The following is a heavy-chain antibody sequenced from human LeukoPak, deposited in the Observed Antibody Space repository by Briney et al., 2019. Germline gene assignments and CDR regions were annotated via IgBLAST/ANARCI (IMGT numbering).Heavy chain of an antibody. Sequence: PSETLSLTCAVYGGSFSGYYWSWIRQTPGKGLEWIGEINHSGSTNYNPSLKSRVTISVDTSKNQFSLKLSSVTAADTAVYYCAMPLLTTRLDYWGQGTLVTVSS. D-gene: IGHD4-11*01. CDR2: INHSGST. CDR3: AMPLLTTRLDY. J-gene: IGHJ4*02. V-gene: IGHV4-34*01. CDR1: GGSFSGYY.